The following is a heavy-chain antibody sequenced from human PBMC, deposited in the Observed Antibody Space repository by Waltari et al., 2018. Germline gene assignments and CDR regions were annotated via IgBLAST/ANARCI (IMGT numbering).Heavy chain of an antibody. CDR2: ISYDGSDK. D-gene: IGHD6-13*01. CDR3: ARSDSNRFDY. J-gene: IGHJ4*02. CDR1: GFTFSIYA. V-gene: IGHV3-30-3*01. Sequence: QVQLVESGGGVVQPGRSLRLSCAASGFTFSIYAMHWVRQAQGKGLGWVEVISYDGSDKYYADSGRGRLTISRDNSKITVYVQMNSLRAEDTAVYYCARSDSNRFDYWGQGTLVTVSS.